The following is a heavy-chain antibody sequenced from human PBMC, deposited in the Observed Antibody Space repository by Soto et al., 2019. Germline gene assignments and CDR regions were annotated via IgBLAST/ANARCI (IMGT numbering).Heavy chain of an antibody. D-gene: IGHD1-26*01. J-gene: IGHJ4*02. CDR3: ARWRVGTTGYDY. CDR1: GFTFSSFG. Sequence: QVQLVESGGGVVQPGRSLRLSCAASGFTFSSFGMHWVRQAPGKGLEWVAMISYDGSEKYSADSVKGRFTISRDNSKSTLYLQMSSLRAEDTAMYYCARWRVGTTGYDYWGQGTLVTVSS. CDR2: ISYDGSEK. V-gene: IGHV3-30*03.